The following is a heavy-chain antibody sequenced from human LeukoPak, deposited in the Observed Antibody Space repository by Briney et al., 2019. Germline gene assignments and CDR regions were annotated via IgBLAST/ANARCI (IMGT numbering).Heavy chain of an antibody. D-gene: IGHD4/OR15-4a*01. J-gene: IGHJ4*02. Sequence: SETLSLTCTVSGGSISSYYWSWIRQPAGKGLEWIGRIYTSGSTNYNPSLKSRVTMSVDTSKNQFSLKLSSVTAADTAVYYCARGLWSSSTYYFVYWGQGTLVTVSS. V-gene: IGHV4-4*07. CDR3: ARGLWSSSTYYFVY. CDR1: GGSISSYY. CDR2: IYTSGST.